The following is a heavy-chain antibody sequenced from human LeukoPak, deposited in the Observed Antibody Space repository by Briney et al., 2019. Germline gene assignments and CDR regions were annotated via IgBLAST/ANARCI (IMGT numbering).Heavy chain of an antibody. V-gene: IGHV1-58*01. D-gene: IGHD3-22*01. CDR3: AAGLGESSGYYYVFGLS. Sequence: ASVKVSCKASGFTFTSSAVQWVRQARGQRLEWIGWIVVGSGNTNYAQKFQERVTITRDMSTSTAYMELSSLRSEDTAVHYCAAGLGESSGYYYVFGLSWGQGTLVTVSS. CDR2: IVVGSGNT. CDR1: GFTFTSSA. J-gene: IGHJ5*02.